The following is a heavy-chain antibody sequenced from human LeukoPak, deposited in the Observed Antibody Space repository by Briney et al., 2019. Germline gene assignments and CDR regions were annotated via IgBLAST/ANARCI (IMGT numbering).Heavy chain of an antibody. CDR2: IYYSGST. Sequence: SETLSLTCTVSGGSISSYYWSWIRQPPRKGPEWIGYIYYSGSTNYNPSLKSRVTISVDTSKNQFSLKLSSVTAADTAVYYCARGGSSGYYYFMPLDYWGQGTLVTVSS. CDR3: ARGGSSGYYYFMPLDY. CDR1: GGSISSYY. V-gene: IGHV4-59*01. J-gene: IGHJ4*02. D-gene: IGHD3-22*01.